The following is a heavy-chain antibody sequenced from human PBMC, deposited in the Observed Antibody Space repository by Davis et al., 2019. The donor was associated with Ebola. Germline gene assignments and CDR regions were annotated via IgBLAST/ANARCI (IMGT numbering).Heavy chain of an antibody. CDR1: GFSFSSYW. J-gene: IGHJ3*02. V-gene: IGHV3-7*01. Sequence: PGGSLRLSCVASGFSFSSYWMTWVRQAPGKGLECVANINQDGSRRYYVDSVKGRFTISRDNAKKSLYLQMNSLRADDTAIYYCARDPARGAFDIWGQGTMVNVSS. CDR2: INQDGSRR. CDR3: ARDPARGAFDI.